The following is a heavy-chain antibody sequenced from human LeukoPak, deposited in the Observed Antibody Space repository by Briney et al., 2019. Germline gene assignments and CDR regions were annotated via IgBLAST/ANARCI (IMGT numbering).Heavy chain of an antibody. CDR2: ISAYNGNT. V-gene: IGHV1-18*01. D-gene: IGHD3-9*01. J-gene: IGHJ4*02. CDR1: GYTFTSYG. Sequence: GASVKVSCKASGYTFTSYGISWVRQAPGQGLEWMGWISAYNGNTNYTQKFQGRVTMTEDTSTDTAYMELSSLRSEDTAVYYCATQILTGYSNFDYWGQGTLVTVSS. CDR3: ATQILTGYSNFDY.